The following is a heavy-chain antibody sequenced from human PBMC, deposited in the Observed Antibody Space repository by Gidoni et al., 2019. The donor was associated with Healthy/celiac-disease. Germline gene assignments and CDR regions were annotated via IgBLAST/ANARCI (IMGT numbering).Heavy chain of an antibody. CDR3: AKDGSAYYYDSSGYYQTLDY. D-gene: IGHD3-22*01. V-gene: IGHV3-23*01. Sequence: EVQLLASGGGLVQPGVSLRLSCAASGFTFSSYAMSWVRQAPGKGLEWVSAISGSGGSTYYADSVKGRFTISRDNSKNTLYLQMNSLRAEDTAVYYCAKDGSAYYYDSSGYYQTLDYWGQGTLVTVSS. CDR1: GFTFSSYA. CDR2: ISGSGGST. J-gene: IGHJ4*02.